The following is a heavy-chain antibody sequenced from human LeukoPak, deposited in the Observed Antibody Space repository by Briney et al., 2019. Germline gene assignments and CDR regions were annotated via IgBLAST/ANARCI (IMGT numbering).Heavy chain of an antibody. D-gene: IGHD3-10*01. CDR3: ASDYYGSGSYYQDY. CDR1: GFTFSSYG. CDR2: IWYDGSNK. V-gene: IGHV3-33*01. J-gene: IGHJ4*02. Sequence: GRSLRLSCAASGFTFSSYGMHWVRQAPGKGLEWVAVIWYDGSNKYYADSVKGRFTISRDNSKNTLYLQMNSLRAEDTAVYYCASDYYGSGSYYQDYWGQGTLVTVSS.